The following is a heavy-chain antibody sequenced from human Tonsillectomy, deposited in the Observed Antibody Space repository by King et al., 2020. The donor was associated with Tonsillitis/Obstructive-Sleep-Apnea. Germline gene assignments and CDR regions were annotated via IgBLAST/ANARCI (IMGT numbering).Heavy chain of an antibody. D-gene: IGHD3-16*01. J-gene: IGHJ5*02. CDR3: ASPYDMAFGGGFDP. CDR2: INPNSGGT. Sequence: VQLVESGAEVKKPGASVKVSCKASGYTFTGYYMHWVRQAPGQGLEWMGWINPNSGGTKYAQKFQGRVTMTRDTSISTAYMELSRLRSDDTAVYYCASPYDMAFGGGFDPWGQGTLVTVSS. V-gene: IGHV1-2*02. CDR1: GYTFTGYY.